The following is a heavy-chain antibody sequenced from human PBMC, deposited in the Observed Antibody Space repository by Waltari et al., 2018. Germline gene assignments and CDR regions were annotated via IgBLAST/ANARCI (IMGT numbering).Heavy chain of an antibody. Sequence: EVQLVESGGGLVQPGGSLRLSCAASGFTFSSYLMSWFRQAPGKGLEWVARIKEDGSEKYYVDSVKGRFTISRDNAKNSLCLQMNSLRTEDTAVYYCARPRSYNSGWYFDYWGQGTLVTVSS. CDR1: GFTFSSYL. J-gene: IGHJ4*02. CDR3: ARPRSYNSGWYFDY. V-gene: IGHV3-7*01. CDR2: IKEDGSEK. D-gene: IGHD6-19*01.